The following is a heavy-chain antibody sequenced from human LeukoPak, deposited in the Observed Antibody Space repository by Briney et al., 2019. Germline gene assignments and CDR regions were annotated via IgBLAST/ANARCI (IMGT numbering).Heavy chain of an antibody. D-gene: IGHD3-22*01. V-gene: IGHV3-53*01. CDR1: GFTVSSNY. CDR3: ARGKEDSPYYYDSSGYYPSPYYFDY. J-gene: IGHJ4*02. Sequence: PGGSLRLSCAASGFTVSSNYMSWVRQAPGKGLEWVSVIYSGGSTYYADSVKGRFTISRDNSKNTLYLQMNSLRAEDTAVYYCARGKEDSPYYYDSSGYYPSPYYFDYWGQGTLVTVSS. CDR2: IYSGGST.